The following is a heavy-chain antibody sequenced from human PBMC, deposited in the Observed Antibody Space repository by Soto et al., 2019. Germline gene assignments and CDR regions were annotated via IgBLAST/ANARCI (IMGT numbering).Heavy chain of an antibody. CDR1: GFTFGTYA. Sequence: QVQLVESGGGVVQPGRSLRLSCAASGFTFGTYAMHWVRQAPGKGLEWVAVISYDGSNKYYADSVKGRFTISRDNSKNTLYLQMSSLRAEDTAVYYCASGLSGSYFDYWGQGTLVTVPS. CDR2: ISYDGSNK. D-gene: IGHD1-26*01. J-gene: IGHJ4*02. CDR3: ASGLSGSYFDY. V-gene: IGHV3-30-3*01.